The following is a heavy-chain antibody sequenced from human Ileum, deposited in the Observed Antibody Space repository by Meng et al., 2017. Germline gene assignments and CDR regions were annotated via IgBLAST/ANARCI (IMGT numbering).Heavy chain of an antibody. CDR3: AGRRPYGDYPISNY. Sequence: LVMFGAVVKKPGASVKFSCKPSGTRFSSYVINWGRQATGQGLEWMGWMNPNSGNTNYAQKFHGRVTMTRNTSISTAYLELSSLISEDTAIYYCAGRRPYGDYPISNYWGQGTLVTISS. D-gene: IGHD4-17*01. CDR1: GTRFSSYV. V-gene: IGHV1-8*01. CDR2: MNPNSGNT. J-gene: IGHJ4*02.